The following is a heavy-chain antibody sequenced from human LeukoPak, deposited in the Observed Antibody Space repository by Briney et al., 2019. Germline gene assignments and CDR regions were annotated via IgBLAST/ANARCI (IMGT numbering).Heavy chain of an antibody. V-gene: IGHV3-23*01. CDR1: GFTFSSYA. CDR2: ISGSGGST. CDR3: AKDAAYYDSSGYWEGYYFDY. D-gene: IGHD3-22*01. J-gene: IGHJ4*02. Sequence: PGGSLRPSCAASGFTFSSYAMSWVRQAPGKGLEWVSAISGSGGSTYYADSVKGRFTISRDNSKNTLYLQMNSLRAEDTAVYYCAKDAAYYDSSGYWEGYYFDYWGQGTLVTVSS.